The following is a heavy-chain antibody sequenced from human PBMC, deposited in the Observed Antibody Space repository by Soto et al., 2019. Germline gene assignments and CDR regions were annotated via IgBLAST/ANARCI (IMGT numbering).Heavy chain of an antibody. D-gene: IGHD2-2*01. CDR3: ARGTPNAFDI. CDR1: GYIFTNHY. Sequence: SVKVSCKASGYIFTNHYIHWVRQAPGQGLEWMGRIIPILGIANYAQKFQGRVTITADKSTSTAYMELSSLRSEDTAVYYCARGTPNAFDIWGQGTMVT. J-gene: IGHJ3*02. CDR2: IIPILGIA. V-gene: IGHV1-69*04.